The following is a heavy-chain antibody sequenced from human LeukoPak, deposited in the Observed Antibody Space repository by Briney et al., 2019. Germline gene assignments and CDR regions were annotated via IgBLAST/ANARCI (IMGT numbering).Heavy chain of an antibody. J-gene: IGHJ4*02. Sequence: GGSLRLSCAASGFTVSSNYMSWVRQAPGKGLEWVSVIYSGGSTYYADSVKGRFTISRDNSKNTLYLQMNSLRVEDTAVYFCARAPTTGTVDYWGQGTLVTVSS. CDR1: GFTVSSNY. CDR2: IYSGGST. V-gene: IGHV3-66*01. CDR3: ARAPTTGTVDY. D-gene: IGHD1-1*01.